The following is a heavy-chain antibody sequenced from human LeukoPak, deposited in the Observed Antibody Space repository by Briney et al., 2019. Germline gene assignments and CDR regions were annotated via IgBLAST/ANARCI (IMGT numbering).Heavy chain of an antibody. Sequence: SETLSLTCTVSGGSISSDSFYWSWIRQPAGKGLEWIGRIFSSGSTNYNPSLKGRVTISIDTSKNQFSLKLSSVTAADTAVYYCARGTSYWGQGTLVTVSS. CDR2: IFSSGST. CDR1: GGSISSDSFY. CDR3: ARGTSY. J-gene: IGHJ4*02. V-gene: IGHV4-61*02.